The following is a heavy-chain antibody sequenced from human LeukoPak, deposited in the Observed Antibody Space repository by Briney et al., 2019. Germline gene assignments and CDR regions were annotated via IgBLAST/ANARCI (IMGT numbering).Heavy chain of an antibody. CDR3: ARGEIVVVPAAIRGYAFDI. CDR2: IIPIFGTA. V-gene: IGHV1-69*13. D-gene: IGHD2-2*02. J-gene: IGHJ3*02. Sequence: GASVKVSCKASGGTFSSYAISWVRQAPGQGLEWMGGIIPIFGTANYAQKFQGRVTITADESTSTAYMELSSLRSEDTAVYYCARGEIVVVPAAIRGYAFDIWGQGTMVTVSS. CDR1: GGTFSSYA.